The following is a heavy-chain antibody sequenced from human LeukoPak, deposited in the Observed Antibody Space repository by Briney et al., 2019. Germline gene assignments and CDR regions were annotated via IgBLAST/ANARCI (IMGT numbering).Heavy chain of an antibody. CDR3: ATPTCSGGSCYLGY. V-gene: IGHV1-2*02. Sequence: ASVEVSCKASGYTFTGYYMHWVRQAPGQGLEWMGWINPNSGGTNYAQKFQGRVTMTRDTSISTAYMELSRLRSDDTAVYYCATPTCSGGSCYLGYWGQGTLVTVSS. CDR1: GYTFTGYY. CDR2: INPNSGGT. J-gene: IGHJ4*02. D-gene: IGHD2-15*01.